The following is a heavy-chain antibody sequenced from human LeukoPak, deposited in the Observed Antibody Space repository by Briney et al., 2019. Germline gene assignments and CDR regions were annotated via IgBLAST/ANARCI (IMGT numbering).Heavy chain of an antibody. J-gene: IGHJ4*02. V-gene: IGHV3-74*01. Sequence: GGSLRLSCAASGFTFSTYWMHWVRQAPGKGLVWVSRINSDGSGTTCADSVKGRFTISRDNAKNTLYLQMNSLRAEDTAVYYCTRTEGAAARMYWGQGTLVTVSS. D-gene: IGHD6-13*01. CDR3: TRTEGAAARMY. CDR1: GFTFSTYW. CDR2: INSDGSGT.